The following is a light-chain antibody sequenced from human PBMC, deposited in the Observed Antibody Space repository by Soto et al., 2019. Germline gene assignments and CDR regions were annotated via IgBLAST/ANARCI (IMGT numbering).Light chain of an antibody. V-gene: IGKV2-30*02. Sequence: VVMTQFALSVPVTLGPPASISCRSNHSLVHSDGIAYFSWFQQKPGRYPRRLIYKVSNRDSVVQARVSGRRSGTDLALKISSVQAEEGWVDYCMQGTHWPITFGQGTRLEIK. CDR3: MQGTHWPIT. J-gene: IGKJ5*01. CDR2: KVS. CDR1: HSLVHSDGIAY.